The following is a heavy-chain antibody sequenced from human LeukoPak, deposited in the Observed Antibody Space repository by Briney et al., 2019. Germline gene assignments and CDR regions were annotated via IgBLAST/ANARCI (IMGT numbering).Heavy chain of an antibody. Sequence: HPGGSLRLSCAASGLTFSSYGMHWVRQAPGKGLEWVAVISYDGSNKYYADSVKGRFTISRDNSKNTLYLQMNSLRAEDTAVYYCAKDLGSSSSDYWGQGTLVTVSS. CDR1: GLTFSSYG. CDR3: AKDLGSSSSDY. J-gene: IGHJ4*02. CDR2: ISYDGSNK. D-gene: IGHD6-6*01. V-gene: IGHV3-30*18.